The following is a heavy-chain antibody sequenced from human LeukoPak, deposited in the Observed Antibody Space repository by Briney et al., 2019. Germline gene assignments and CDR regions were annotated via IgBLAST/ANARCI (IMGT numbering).Heavy chain of an antibody. V-gene: IGHV4-31*11. D-gene: IGHD3-3*01. CDR1: GGSFSGYY. Sequence: SETLSLTCAVYGGSFSGYYWSCIRQHPGKGLEWIGYIYYSGSTYYNPSLKSRVTISVDTSKDQFSLELSSVTAADTAVYYCARGRSLLEWSPDRRRHWFDPWGQGTLVTVSS. CDR2: IYYSGST. J-gene: IGHJ5*02. CDR3: ARGRSLLEWSPDRRRHWFDP.